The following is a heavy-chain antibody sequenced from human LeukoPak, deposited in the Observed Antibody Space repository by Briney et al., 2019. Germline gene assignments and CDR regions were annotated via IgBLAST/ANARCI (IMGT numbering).Heavy chain of an antibody. CDR2: IIPIFGTA. D-gene: IGHD2-2*01. CDR3: ARTDCSSTSCYEAGQGAFDI. J-gene: IGHJ3*02. V-gene: IGHV1-69*01. Sequence: SVKVSCKASGGTFSSYAISWVRQAPGQGLEWMGGIIPIFGTANYAQKFQGRVTITADESTSTPYMELSSLRSEDTAVYYCARTDCSSTSCYEAGQGAFDIWGQGTMVTVSS. CDR1: GGTFSSYA.